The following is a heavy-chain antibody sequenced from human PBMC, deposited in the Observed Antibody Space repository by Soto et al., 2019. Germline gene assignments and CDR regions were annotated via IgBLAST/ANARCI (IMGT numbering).Heavy chain of an antibody. CDR2: IYYSGST. CDR3: ARVRYSSSPLFDY. CDR1: GGYIRSYY. V-gene: IGHV4-59*01. Sequence: PSETQSLTCTVSGGYIRSYYWSWIRQPPGKGLEWIGYIYYSGSTNYNPSLKSRVTISVDTSKNQFSLKLSSVTAADTAVYYCARVRYSSSPLFDYWGQGTLVTVSS. J-gene: IGHJ4*02. D-gene: IGHD6-6*01.